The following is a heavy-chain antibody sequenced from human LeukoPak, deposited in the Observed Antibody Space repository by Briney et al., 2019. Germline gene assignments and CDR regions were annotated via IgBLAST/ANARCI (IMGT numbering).Heavy chain of an antibody. CDR2: ITSSSSDT. V-gene: IGHV3-21*01. Sequence: PGGSLRLSCAASGLTFSSYSMNWVRQAPGKGLEWVSCITSSSSDTYYADSVKGRFTISRDNAKNSLYLQMNSLRAEDTAVYYCARDRGMDVWGQGTTVTVSS. J-gene: IGHJ6*02. CDR3: ARDRGMDV. CDR1: GLTFSSYS.